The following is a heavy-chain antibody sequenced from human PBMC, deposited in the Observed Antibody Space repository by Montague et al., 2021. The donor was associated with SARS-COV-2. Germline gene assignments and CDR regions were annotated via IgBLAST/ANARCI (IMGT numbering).Heavy chain of an antibody. CDR1: GFTFSSYA. CDR3: AKSGVVINPYYYYGMDV. V-gene: IGHV3-23*01. D-gene: IGHD3-22*01. J-gene: IGHJ6*02. CDR2: ISNSGGRT. Sequence: SLRLSCAASGFTFSSYALTWVRQAPGKGLERVSAISNSGGRTYYADSVKGRFTISRDNSKNTLYLQMNSLRGEDTAIYYCAKSGVVINPYYYYGMDVWGQGTTVTVSS.